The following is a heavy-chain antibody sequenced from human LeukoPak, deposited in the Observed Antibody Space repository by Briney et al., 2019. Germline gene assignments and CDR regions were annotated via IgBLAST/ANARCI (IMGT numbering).Heavy chain of an antibody. CDR2: ISWDGGST. CDR3: AKDKGGPRGGYFDY. CDR1: GFTFDDYT. D-gene: IGHD3-10*01. V-gene: IGHV3-43*01. Sequence: TGGSLRLSCAASGFTFDDYTMHWVRQAPGKGLEWVSLISWDGGSTYYADSVKGRFTISRDNSKNSLYLQMNSLRTEDTALYYCAKDKGGPRGGYFDYWGQGTLVTVSS. J-gene: IGHJ4*02.